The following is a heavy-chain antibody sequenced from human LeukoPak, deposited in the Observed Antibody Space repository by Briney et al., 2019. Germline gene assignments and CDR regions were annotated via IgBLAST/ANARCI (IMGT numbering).Heavy chain of an antibody. CDR3: ARDLYSSSFSLFTNYYYYYMDV. V-gene: IGHV1-69*05. J-gene: IGHJ6*03. Sequence: HGASVKVSCKASGGTFSSYAISWVRQAPGQGLEWMGGIIPIFGTANYAQKFQGRVTMTRDTSISTAYMELSRLRSDDTAVYYCARDLYSSSFSLFTNYYYYYMDVWGKGTTVTVSS. CDR2: IIPIFGTA. D-gene: IGHD6-6*01. CDR1: GGTFSSYA.